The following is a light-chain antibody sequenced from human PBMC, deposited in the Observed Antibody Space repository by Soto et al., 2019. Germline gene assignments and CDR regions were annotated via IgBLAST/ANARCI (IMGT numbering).Light chain of an antibody. J-gene: IGKJ1*01. V-gene: IGKV1-5*03. CDR1: QSIGDW. CDR2: KAS. CDR3: QHYYDYSWT. Sequence: DVQMTQSPSTLSASVGDRVTITCRASQSIGDWLAWFQQKPGRAPKLQIYKASSLESGVPSTFSGSASGTEFTLTISSLQPDDFATYYCQHYYDYSWTFGQGTKVDIK.